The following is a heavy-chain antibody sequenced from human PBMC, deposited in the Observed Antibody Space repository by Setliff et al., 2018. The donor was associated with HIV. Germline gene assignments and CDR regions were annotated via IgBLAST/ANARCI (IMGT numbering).Heavy chain of an antibody. J-gene: IGHJ4*01. Sequence: PGGSLRLSCAASGFTFSSYAMSWVRQAPGKGLEWVSAISGSGGSTYYADSVKGRFTISRDNSKNTLYLQMNRLRVEDTAVYYCAKDGISGGAYPPYYFDYWGHGTLVTVSS. CDR3: AKDGISGGAYPPYYFDY. CDR2: ISGSGGST. D-gene: IGHD2-15*01. V-gene: IGHV3-23*01. CDR1: GFTFSSYA.